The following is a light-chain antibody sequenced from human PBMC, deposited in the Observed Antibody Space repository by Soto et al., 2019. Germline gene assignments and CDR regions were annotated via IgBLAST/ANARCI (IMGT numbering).Light chain of an antibody. J-gene: IGLJ1*01. CDR1: SSNIGGYNV. V-gene: IGLV2-23*01. CDR2: EGI. CDR3: CSYVGATTYV. Sequence: QSALTQPAFVSGSPGQSITISCSGTSSNIGGYNVVSWYQQHPGKAPKVIVYEGIKRPSGVSDRFSGSTSGSTASLTISGLQAEDEADYYCCSYVGATTYVFGSGTKVTVL.